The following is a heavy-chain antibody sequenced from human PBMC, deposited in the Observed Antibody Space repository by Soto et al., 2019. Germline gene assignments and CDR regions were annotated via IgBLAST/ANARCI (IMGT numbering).Heavy chain of an antibody. J-gene: IGHJ4*02. Sequence: ASVKVSCKASGYTFTHYYIHWVRQAPGQGLEWMGIINPNGGITTYAQKFRAGFSMTRDTSTSTVYLELSILRSEHSAVYYCATSVKSAMAFDYRGRGTRGTVAS. CDR2: INPNGGIT. CDR3: ATSVKSAMAFDY. D-gene: IGHD5-18*01. CDR1: GYTFTHYY. V-gene: IGHV1-46*01.